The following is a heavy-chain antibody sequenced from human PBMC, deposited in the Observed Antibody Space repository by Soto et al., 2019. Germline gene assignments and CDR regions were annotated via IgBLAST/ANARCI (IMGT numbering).Heavy chain of an antibody. Sequence: SETLSLTCTVSGGSISSYYWSWIRQPPGKGLEWIGYIYYSGSTNYNPSLKSRVTISVDTSKNQFSLKLNSMTAADTAVYFCARHNSGSGKTYFDYWRQGTLVTV. D-gene: IGHD3-10*01. J-gene: IGHJ4*02. CDR2: IYYSGST. CDR3: ARHNSGSGKTYFDY. V-gene: IGHV4-59*08. CDR1: GGSISSYY.